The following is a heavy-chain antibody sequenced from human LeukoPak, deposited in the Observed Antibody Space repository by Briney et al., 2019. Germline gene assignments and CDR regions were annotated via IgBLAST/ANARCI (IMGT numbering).Heavy chain of an antibody. V-gene: IGHV3-33*06. CDR2: IWYDGSNK. CDR3: AKVVNSGYYYYFDY. Sequence: GGSLRLSCAASGFTFSSYGMHWVHQAPGKGLEWVAVIWYDGSNKYYADSVKGRFTISRDNSKNTLYLQMNSLRAEDTAVYYCAKVVNSGYYYYFDYWGQGTLVTVSS. D-gene: IGHD3-22*01. CDR1: GFTFSSYG. J-gene: IGHJ4*02.